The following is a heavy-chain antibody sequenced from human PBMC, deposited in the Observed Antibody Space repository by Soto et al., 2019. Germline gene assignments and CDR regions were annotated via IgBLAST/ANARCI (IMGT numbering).Heavy chain of an antibody. J-gene: IGHJ5*02. Sequence: PGGSLRLSCAASGFNVSSNYMSWVRQAPGKGLEWLSVIYSGGSTYYAESVKGRFTISRDNSKNTLNLQMNSLRAEDTAVYYCARGPTNYDSFDPWGQGTLVTVYS. D-gene: IGHD1-7*01. CDR1: GFNVSSNY. V-gene: IGHV3-53*01. CDR3: ARGPTNYDSFDP. CDR2: IYSGGST.